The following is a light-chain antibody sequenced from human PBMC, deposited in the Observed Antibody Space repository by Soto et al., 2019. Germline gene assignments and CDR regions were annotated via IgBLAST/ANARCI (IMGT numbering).Light chain of an antibody. J-gene: IGKJ4*01. V-gene: IGKV3-15*01. CDR1: QSVSNN. CDR3: QQYNQWPLT. CDR2: FAS. Sequence: EIVMTQSPATLSVSPGDKATLSCRASQSVSNNLAWYQQRPGQAPRLLIYFASTRATGIPARFSGSGSGTEFSLTISSLQSEDLALYYCQQYNQWPLTFGGGTKVGTK.